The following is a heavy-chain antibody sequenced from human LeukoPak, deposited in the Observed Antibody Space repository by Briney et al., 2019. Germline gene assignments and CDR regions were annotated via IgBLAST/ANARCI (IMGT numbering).Heavy chain of an antibody. CDR3: VRQYYYGSGSYLWAPDY. J-gene: IGHJ4*02. Sequence: QSGGSLRLSCAASGFTFSSYEMNWVRQAPGKGLEWVSYISSSGSTIYYADSVKGRFTSSRDNVKNSLYLQMNSLRAEDTAVYYCVRQYYYGSGSYLWAPDYWGQGTLVTVSS. D-gene: IGHD3-10*01. V-gene: IGHV3-48*03. CDR2: ISSSGSTI. CDR1: GFTFSSYE.